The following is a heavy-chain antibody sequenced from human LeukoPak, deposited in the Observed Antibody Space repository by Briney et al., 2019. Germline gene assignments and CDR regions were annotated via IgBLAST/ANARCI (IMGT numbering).Heavy chain of an antibody. J-gene: IGHJ4*02. CDR2: IYYSGST. V-gene: IGHV4-59*01. Sequence: SETLSPTCTVSGGSISSYYWSWIRQPPGKGLEWIGYIYYSGSTNYNPSLKSRVTISVDMSKNEFSLKVSSVTAADTAVYYCARDGSRWEFDYWGQGTLVTVSS. CDR3: ARDGSRWEFDY. CDR1: GGSISSYY. D-gene: IGHD6-13*01.